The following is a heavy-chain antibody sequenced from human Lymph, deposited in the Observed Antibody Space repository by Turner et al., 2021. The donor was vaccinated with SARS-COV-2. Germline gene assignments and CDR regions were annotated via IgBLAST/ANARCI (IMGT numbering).Heavy chain of an antibody. CDR2: ISSGGTT. Sequence: EVQLVVTGGGLIQPGGSLRLSCAASWIIVSRNYMNWVRQAPGKGMEWVSVISSGGTTYYADSLKGRFTISRDNSKNTLYLQMNSLRVEDTAVYYCARDLGTYGMDVWGQGTTVTVSS. V-gene: IGHV3-53*02. CDR1: WIIVSRNY. J-gene: IGHJ6*02. D-gene: IGHD6-13*01. CDR3: ARDLGTYGMDV.